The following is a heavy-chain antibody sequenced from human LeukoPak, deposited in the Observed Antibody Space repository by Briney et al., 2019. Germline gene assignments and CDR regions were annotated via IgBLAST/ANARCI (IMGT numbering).Heavy chain of an antibody. CDR1: GYTLTELS. D-gene: IGHD3-22*01. CDR3: AILGGYYYDSSALGPYYGMDV. CDR2: FDPEDGET. V-gene: IGHV1-24*01. Sequence: GASVEVSCKVSGYTLTELSMHWVRQAPGKGLEWMGGFDPEDGETIYAQKFQGRVTMTEDTSTDTAYMELSSLRSEDTAVYYCAILGGYYYDSSALGPYYGMDVWGQGTTVTVSS. J-gene: IGHJ6*02.